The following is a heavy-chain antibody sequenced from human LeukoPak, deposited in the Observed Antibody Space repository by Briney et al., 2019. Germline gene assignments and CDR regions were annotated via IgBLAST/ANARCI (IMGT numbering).Heavy chain of an antibody. CDR3: ARLHWGFLVQYYFDY. Sequence: GESLKISCKGSGYSFTSYWIGWVRQMPGKGLEWMGIIYLGDSDTRYSPSFQGQVTISADKSISTAYLQWSSLKASDTAMCYCARLHWGFLVQYYFDYWGQGTLVTVSS. CDR2: IYLGDSDT. J-gene: IGHJ4*02. V-gene: IGHV5-51*01. CDR1: GYSFTSYW. D-gene: IGHD3-3*01.